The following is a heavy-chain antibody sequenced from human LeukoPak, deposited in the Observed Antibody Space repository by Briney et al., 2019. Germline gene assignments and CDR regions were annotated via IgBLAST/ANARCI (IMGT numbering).Heavy chain of an antibody. CDR1: GGSFSGYY. CDR3: ARHSSWFDP. V-gene: IGHV4-34*01. J-gene: IGHJ5*02. Sequence: SETLSLTCAVYGGSFSGYYWSWIRQPPGKGLEWIGEINHSGSTNYNNPSLKSRVTISIDTSKNHFSLQLTSVTVADTAVYYCARHSSWFDPWGQGTLVIVSS. CDR2: INHSGST.